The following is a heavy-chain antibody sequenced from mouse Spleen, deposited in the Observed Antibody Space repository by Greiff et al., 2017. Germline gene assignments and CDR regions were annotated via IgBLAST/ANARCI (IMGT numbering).Heavy chain of an antibody. Sequence: EVKVEESGGGLVQPGGSLSLSCAASGFTFTDYYMSWVRQPPGKALEWLGFIRNKANGYTTEYSASVKGRFTISRDNSQSILYLQMNALRAEDSATYYCASLYGSSFFAYWGQGTLVTVSA. CDR2: IRNKANGYTT. J-gene: IGHJ3*01. D-gene: IGHD1-1*01. V-gene: IGHV7-3*01. CDR3: ASLYGSSFFAY. CDR1: GFTFTDYY.